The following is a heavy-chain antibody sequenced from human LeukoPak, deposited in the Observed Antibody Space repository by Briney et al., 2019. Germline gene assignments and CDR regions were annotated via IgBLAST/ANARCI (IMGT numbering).Heavy chain of an antibody. V-gene: IGHV3-30-3*01. CDR1: GFTFSSYA. CDR2: ISYDGSNK. CDR3: ARDSDDPPFDY. D-gene: IGHD1-1*01. J-gene: IGHJ4*02. Sequence: GGSLRLSCAASGFTFSSYAMHWVRQAPGKGLEWVAVISYDGSNKYYADSVKGRFTISRDNSKNTLYLQMNSLRAEDTAVYYCARDSDDPPFDYWGRGTLVTVSS.